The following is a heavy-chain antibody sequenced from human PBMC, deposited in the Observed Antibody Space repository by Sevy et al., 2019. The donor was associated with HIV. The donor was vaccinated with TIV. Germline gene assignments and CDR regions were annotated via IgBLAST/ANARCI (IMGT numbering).Heavy chain of an antibody. V-gene: IGHV3-48*03. Sequence: GESLKISCAASGFTFSSYEMNWVRQAPGMGLEWVSYISSSGSTIYYADSVKGRFTISRDNAKNSLYLQMNSLRAEDTAVYYCARDCSSTSCYTPPTEPRSYYYYYGMDVWGQGTTVTVSS. J-gene: IGHJ6*02. CDR2: ISSSGSTI. CDR1: GFTFSSYE. CDR3: ARDCSSTSCYTPPTEPRSYYYYYGMDV. D-gene: IGHD2-2*02.